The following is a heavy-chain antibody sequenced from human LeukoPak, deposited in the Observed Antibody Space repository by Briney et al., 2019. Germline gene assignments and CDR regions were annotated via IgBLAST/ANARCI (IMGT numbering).Heavy chain of an antibody. CDR3: AKDPNGDYVGAFDS. CDR2: ITGGGIGT. V-gene: IGHV3-23*01. D-gene: IGHD4-17*01. CDR1: GLTFRNYA. Sequence: GGSLRLSCAASGLTFRNYAMTWVRQAPGKGLEWVSSITGGGIGTSYADSVKGRFTVYRDNSKNALYLQMNSLRAGDTAVYYCAKDPNGDYVGAFDSWGQGTSVTVSS. J-gene: IGHJ3*01.